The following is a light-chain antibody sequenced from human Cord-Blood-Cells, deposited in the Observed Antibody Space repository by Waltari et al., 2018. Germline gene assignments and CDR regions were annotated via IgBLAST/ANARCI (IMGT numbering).Light chain of an antibody. Sequence: DIQLTHSPSFLSASVGDRVTITCRASQGISSYLAWYQQKPGKAPKLLIYAASTFQSGVPSRFSGSGSGTEFTLTISSLQPEDCATYYCQQLNSYPYSFGQGTKLEIK. CDR1: QGISSY. CDR2: AAS. V-gene: IGKV1-9*01. CDR3: QQLNSYPYS. J-gene: IGKJ2*03.